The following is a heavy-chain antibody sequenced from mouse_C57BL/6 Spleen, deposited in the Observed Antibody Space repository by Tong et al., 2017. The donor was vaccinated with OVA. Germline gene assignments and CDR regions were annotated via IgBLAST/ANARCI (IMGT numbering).Heavy chain of an antibody. CDR2: ISSGGSYT. J-gene: IGHJ2*01. CDR1: GFTFSSYG. CDR3: ARHGDYDVYFDY. D-gene: IGHD2-4*01. Sequence: EVQLQESGGGLVKPGGSLKLSCAASGFTFSSYGMSWVRQTPDKRLEWVATISSGGSYTYYPDSVKGRFTISRDNAKNTLYLQMSSLKSEDTAMYYCARHGDYDVYFDYWGQGTTLTVSS. V-gene: IGHV5-6*01.